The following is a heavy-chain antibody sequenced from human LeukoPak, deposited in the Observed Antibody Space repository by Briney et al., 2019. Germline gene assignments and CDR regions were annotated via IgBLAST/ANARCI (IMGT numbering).Heavy chain of an antibody. D-gene: IGHD1-26*01. Sequence: GASVKVSCKASGYTFTSYGISWVRQAPGQGLEWMGWISAYNGNTNYAQKLQGRVTMTTDTSTSTAYMELRSLRSDGTAVYYCARLIVGAILDAFDIWGQGTMVTVAS. CDR2: ISAYNGNT. V-gene: IGHV1-18*01. CDR3: ARLIVGAILDAFDI. CDR1: GYTFTSYG. J-gene: IGHJ3*02.